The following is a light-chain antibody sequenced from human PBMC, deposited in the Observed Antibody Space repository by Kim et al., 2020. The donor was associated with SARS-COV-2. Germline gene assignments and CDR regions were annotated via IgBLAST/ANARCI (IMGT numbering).Light chain of an antibody. CDR1: QTIGIS. Sequence: SPGERAILSCRASQTIGISLGWYQHKLGQAPRLLIYDAANRAAGIPDRFSGGGSGTDFTLTISSLQPEDFATYYCQQSYSTPPVTFGPGTKVDIK. CDR2: DAA. V-gene: IGKV3-11*01. CDR3: QQSYSTPPVT. J-gene: IGKJ3*01.